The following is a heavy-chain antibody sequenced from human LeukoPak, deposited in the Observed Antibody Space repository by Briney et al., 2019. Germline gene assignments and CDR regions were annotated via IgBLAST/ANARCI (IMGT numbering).Heavy chain of an antibody. CDR3: AKDAGGYYYYYMGV. V-gene: IGHV3-9*01. Sequence: PGGSLRLSCAASGFIFDDYAMHWVREAPGKGLEWVSGISWNSNTIGYADSVKGRFTISRDNAKNSLYLQMNSLRPEDTALYYCAKDAGGYYYYYMGVWGKGTTDTISS. CDR2: ISWNSNTI. J-gene: IGHJ6*03. CDR1: GFIFDDYA. D-gene: IGHD1-26*01.